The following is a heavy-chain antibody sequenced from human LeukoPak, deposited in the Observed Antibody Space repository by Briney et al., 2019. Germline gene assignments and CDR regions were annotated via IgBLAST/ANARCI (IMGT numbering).Heavy chain of an antibody. CDR2: IYTSGST. CDR1: GGSISSYY. D-gene: IGHD3-22*01. CDR3: ARGEYSYDSSGYRYYSYYYMDV. J-gene: IGHJ6*03. Sequence: PSETLSLTCTVSGGSISSYYWNWIRQPAGKGLEWIGRIYTSGSTTYNPSLKSRVTISVDTSKNQFSLKLSSVTAADTAVFYCARGEYSYDSSGYRYYSYYYMDVWGKGITVTISS. V-gene: IGHV4-4*07.